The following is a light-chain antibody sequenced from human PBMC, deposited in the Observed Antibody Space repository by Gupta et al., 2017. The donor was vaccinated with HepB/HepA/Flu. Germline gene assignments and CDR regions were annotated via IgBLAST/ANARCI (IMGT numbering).Light chain of an antibody. CDR3: SSYTGSNTWV. CDR1: SSNVGGYNY. J-gene: IGLJ3*02. Sequence: QSPLLQPASSSGSPAQSTTISSSTTSSNVGGYNYVSWYQQHPGKAPKLMIYDVSNRPSGVSNRFSGSKSGNAASLTISGLQAEDEADYYCSSYTGSNTWVFGGGTKLTVL. CDR2: DVS. V-gene: IGLV2-14*01.